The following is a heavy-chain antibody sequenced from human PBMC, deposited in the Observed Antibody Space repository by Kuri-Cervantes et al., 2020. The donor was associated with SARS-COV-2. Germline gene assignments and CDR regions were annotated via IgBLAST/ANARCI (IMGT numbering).Heavy chain of an antibody. J-gene: IGHJ4*02. CDR3: VRHPPTAVADYYFDY. V-gene: IGHV4-39*01. D-gene: IGHD6-19*01. Sequence: ESLKISCTVSGGSITTYSYYWGWIRQPPGKGLEWIGSLYYSGSTYYNPSLKSRVTISIDTSKNQFSLRLSSVTAADTAVYYCVRHPPTAVADYYFDYWGQGALVTVSS. CDR2: LYYSGST. CDR1: GGSITTYSYY.